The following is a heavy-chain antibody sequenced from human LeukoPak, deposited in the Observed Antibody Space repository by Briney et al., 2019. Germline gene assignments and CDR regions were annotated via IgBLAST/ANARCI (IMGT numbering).Heavy chain of an antibody. Sequence: GGSLRLSCAASGFTFSSYWMSWVSQAPGKGLEWVANIKQDGSEKYYVDSVKGRFTISRDNAKNSLYLQMNTLRADDTAVYYCAKSVVVITFRFDDWGQGALVTVSS. CDR3: AKSVVVITFRFDD. CDR1: GFTFSSYW. J-gene: IGHJ4*02. CDR2: IKQDGSEK. V-gene: IGHV3-7*03. D-gene: IGHD2-15*01.